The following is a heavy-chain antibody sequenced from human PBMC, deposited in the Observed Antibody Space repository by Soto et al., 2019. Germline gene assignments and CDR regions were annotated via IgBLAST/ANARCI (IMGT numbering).Heavy chain of an antibody. CDR2: ISGSGGST. Sequence: GGSPRVCSGAAGGTFGGFGGSWVRQAPGKGLEWVSAISGSGGSTYYADSVKGRFTISRDNSKNTLYLQMNSLRAEDTAVYYCAKFPERRTSNYYYYMDVRGKGTTVTVSS. D-gene: IGHD1-1*01. CDR3: AKFPERRTSNYYYYMDV. CDR1: GGTFGGFG. V-gene: IGHV3-23*01. J-gene: IGHJ6*03.